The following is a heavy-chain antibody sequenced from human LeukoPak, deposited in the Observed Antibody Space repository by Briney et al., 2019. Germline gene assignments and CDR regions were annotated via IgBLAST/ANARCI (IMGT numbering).Heavy chain of an antibody. CDR2: IKSDGSST. CDR1: GFTFSSYW. Sequence: GGSLRLSCAASGFTFSSYWIHWVRQAPGKGLVWVSRIKSDGSSTDYADSVKGRFTISRDNAKSTLYLQMNSLRAEDTAVYYCAKDSLSEAAFDYWGQGTLVTVSS. CDR3: AKDSLSEAAFDY. D-gene: IGHD6-25*01. V-gene: IGHV3-74*01. J-gene: IGHJ4*02.